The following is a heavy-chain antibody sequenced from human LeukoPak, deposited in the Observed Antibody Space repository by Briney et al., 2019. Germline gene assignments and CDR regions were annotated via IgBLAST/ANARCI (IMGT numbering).Heavy chain of an antibody. CDR2: ISYDGSNK. CDR3: VKSLTKWIQLWLTDY. V-gene: IGHV3-30*18. J-gene: IGHJ4*02. Sequence: GGSLRLSCAASGFTFSSYGMHWVRQAPGKGLEWVAVISYDGSNKYYADSVKGRFTISRDNSKNTLYLQMNSLRAEDTAVYYCVKSLTKWIQLWLTDYWGQGTLVTVSS. CDR1: GFTFSSYG. D-gene: IGHD5-18*01.